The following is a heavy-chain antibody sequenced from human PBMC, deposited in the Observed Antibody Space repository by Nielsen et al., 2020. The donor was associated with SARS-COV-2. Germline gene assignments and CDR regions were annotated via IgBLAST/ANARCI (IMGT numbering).Heavy chain of an antibody. V-gene: IGHV3-30*18. CDR2: ISYDGSNK. Sequence: GGSLRLSCSASGFTFSSTYMHWVRQAPGKGLEWVAVISYDGSNKYYADSVKGRFTISRDNSKNTLYLQMNSLRAEDTAVYYCAKDSGSGNYGMDVWGQGTTVTVSS. CDR1: GFTFSSTY. J-gene: IGHJ6*02. CDR3: AKDSGSGNYGMDV. D-gene: IGHD3-10*01.